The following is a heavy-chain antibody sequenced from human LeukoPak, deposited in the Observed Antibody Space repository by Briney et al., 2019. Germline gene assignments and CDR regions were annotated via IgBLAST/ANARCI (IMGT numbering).Heavy chain of an antibody. CDR2: IWYDGSNK. J-gene: IGHJ4*02. CDR3: AKRGGNYGGNSSDY. D-gene: IGHD4-17*01. Sequence: GGSLRLSCAASGFTFSSYGIHWVRQAPGKGLEWVAVIWYDGSNKYYADSVKGRFTISRDNSKNTLYLQMSSLRAEDTAVYYCAKRGGNYGGNSSDYWGQGTLVTVSS. CDR1: GFTFSSYG. V-gene: IGHV3-33*06.